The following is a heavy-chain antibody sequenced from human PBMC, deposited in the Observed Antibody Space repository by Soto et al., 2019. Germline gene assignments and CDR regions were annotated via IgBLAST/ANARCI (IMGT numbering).Heavy chain of an antibody. V-gene: IGHV1-3*01. J-gene: IGHJ4*02. D-gene: IGHD1-26*01. Sequence: QVHLVQSGAEVRKPGASVKVSCKASGYTFSSYAMHWVRQAPGQRLEWMGWITAGYGNTKSSQKFQDRVTISRDTSASTADMELTSLTSEDTAVYYCARDSGDGTFDFWGQGTLVTVSS. CDR3: ARDSGDGTFDF. CDR2: ITAGYGNT. CDR1: GYTFSSYA.